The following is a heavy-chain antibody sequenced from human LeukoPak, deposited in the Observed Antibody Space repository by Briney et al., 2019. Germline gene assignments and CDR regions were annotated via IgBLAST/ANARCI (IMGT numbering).Heavy chain of an antibody. V-gene: IGHV4-61*08. D-gene: IGHD4-17*01. Sequence: SETLSLTCAVSGGSISSGGYSWSWIRQPPGKGLEWIGYIYYSGSTNYNPSLKSRVTISVDTSKNQFSLKLSSVTAADTAVYYCARMSYGDHDIAYWGQGTLVTVSS. J-gene: IGHJ4*02. CDR1: GGSISSGGYS. CDR2: IYYSGST. CDR3: ARMSYGDHDIAY.